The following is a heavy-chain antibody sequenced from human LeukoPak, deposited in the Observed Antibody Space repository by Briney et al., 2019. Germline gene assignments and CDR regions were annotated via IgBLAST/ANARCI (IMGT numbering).Heavy chain of an antibody. CDR1: GGSISSYF. CDR2: IYYSGST. J-gene: IGHJ4*02. Sequence: KPSESLSLTCTVSGGSISSYFWSWIRQPPGKGLEFIGYIYYSGSTYYNPSLKSRVTISVDTSRNRFSLRLSSVTAADTAVYYCARERRLGKSFDSWGQGTLVTVSS. V-gene: IGHV4-59*01. D-gene: IGHD7-27*01. CDR3: ARERRLGKSFDS.